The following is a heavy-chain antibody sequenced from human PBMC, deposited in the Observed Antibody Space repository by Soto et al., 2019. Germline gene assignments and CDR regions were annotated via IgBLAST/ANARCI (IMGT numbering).Heavy chain of an antibody. CDR2: IHYSGTT. J-gene: IGHJ6*03. D-gene: IGHD3-10*01. V-gene: IGHV4-39*07. CDR3: ARGSGFGGVIDHYYYMDV. CDR1: GGSISGSSHF. Sequence: SETLSLTCTVSGGSISGSSHFWGWIRQPPGKGLEWIGSIHYSGTTYYNPSLKSRVTISVDTSKNQFSLKLSSVTAADTAVYYCARGSGFGGVIDHYYYMDVWGKGTTVTVSS.